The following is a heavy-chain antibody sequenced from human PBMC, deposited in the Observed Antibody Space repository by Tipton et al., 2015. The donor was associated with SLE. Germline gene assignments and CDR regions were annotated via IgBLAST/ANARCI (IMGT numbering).Heavy chain of an antibody. Sequence: GLVKPSETLSLTCTVSGGSISSYYWSWIRQPPGKGLEWIGSIYYSGSTYYNPSLKSRVTISVDTSKNQFSLKLSSVTAADTAVYYCARDPRGAAAGLFDYWGQGTLVTVSS. CDR2: IYYSGST. CDR1: GGSISSYY. CDR3: ARDPRGAAAGLFDY. D-gene: IGHD6-13*01. J-gene: IGHJ4*02. V-gene: IGHV4-59*12.